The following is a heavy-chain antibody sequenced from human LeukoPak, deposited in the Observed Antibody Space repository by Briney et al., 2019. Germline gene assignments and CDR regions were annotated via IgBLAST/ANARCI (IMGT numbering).Heavy chain of an antibody. D-gene: IGHD3-10*01. V-gene: IGHV4-39*01. CDR2: IYYSGST. Sequence: SGTLSLTCTVSGGSISSSGYYWGWIRQPPGKGLEWIGSIYYSGSTYYNPSLKSRVTISVDTSKNQFSLKLSSVTAADTAVYYCVRRVLWFGELLSHFDYWGQGTLVTVSS. J-gene: IGHJ4*02. CDR3: VRRVLWFGELLSHFDY. CDR1: GGSISSSGYY.